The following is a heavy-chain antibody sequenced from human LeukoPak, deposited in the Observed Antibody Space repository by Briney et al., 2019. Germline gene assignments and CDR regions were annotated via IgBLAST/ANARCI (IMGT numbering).Heavy chain of an antibody. D-gene: IGHD5-12*01. J-gene: IGHJ4*02. Sequence: SETLSLTCAVSGGSISSTSYYWGWIRQPPGKGLEWIGSINYSGSTYYNPSLKSRVTISADTSNNQFSLKLRSVTAADTAVYYCARPKKGMVATAEYWGQGTLVTVSS. CDR2: INYSGST. V-gene: IGHV4-39*01. CDR3: ARPKKGMVATAEY. CDR1: GGSISSTSYY.